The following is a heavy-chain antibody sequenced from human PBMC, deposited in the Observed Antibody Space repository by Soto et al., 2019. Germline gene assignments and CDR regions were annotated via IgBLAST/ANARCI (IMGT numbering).Heavy chain of an antibody. D-gene: IGHD6-19*01. V-gene: IGHV3-72*01. J-gene: IGHJ6*01. CDR1: GFTFSDHY. CDR3: ASGASEQWASSYFAMDV. Sequence: EVQLVESGGGLVQPGGSLSLSCAASGFTFSDHYMDWVRQAPGKGLEWVGRTRGKVNSYTTEYAASVKGRFIISRDDPKISLYLQMNNLKTEDTAVYFCASGASEQWASSYFAMDVWGQGTTVTVSS. CDR2: TRGKVNSYTT.